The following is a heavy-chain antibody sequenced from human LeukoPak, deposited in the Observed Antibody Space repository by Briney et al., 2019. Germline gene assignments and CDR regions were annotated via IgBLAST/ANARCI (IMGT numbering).Heavy chain of an antibody. CDR2: INHRGST. V-gene: IGHV4-34*01. J-gene: IGHJ4*02. D-gene: IGHD3-10*01. CDR3: ARGSRYYGSGSYYGY. CDR1: GGSFSGYY. Sequence: SETLSLTCAVYGGSFSGYYWSWIRQPPGKGLEWIGEINHRGSTNYNPSLKSRVTISVDTSKHQFSLKLSSVTAADTAVYYCARGSRYYGSGSYYGYWGQGTLVTVSS.